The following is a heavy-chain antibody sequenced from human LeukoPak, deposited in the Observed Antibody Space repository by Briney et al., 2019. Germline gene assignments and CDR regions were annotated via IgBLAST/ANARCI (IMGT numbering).Heavy chain of an antibody. CDR3: AKVISLGGSYAGDAFDI. D-gene: IGHD1-26*01. Sequence: GGSLRLSCAASGFTFSSYGMHWVRQAPGKGLEWVVVIWYDGSNKYYADSVKGRFTISRDNSKNTLYLQMNSLRAEDTAVYYCAKVISLGGSYAGDAFDIWGQGTMVTVSS. J-gene: IGHJ3*02. CDR1: GFTFSSYG. V-gene: IGHV3-33*06. CDR2: IWYDGSNK.